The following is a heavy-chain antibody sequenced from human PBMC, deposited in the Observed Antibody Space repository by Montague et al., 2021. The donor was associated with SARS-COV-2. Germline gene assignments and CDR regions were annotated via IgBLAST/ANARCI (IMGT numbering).Heavy chain of an antibody. D-gene: IGHD3-10*01. CDR2: IYYSGTT. J-gene: IGHJ4*02. CDR3: ARGMIRGVTTPFDY. CDR1: SGSIISSGYY. Sequence: SETLSLTCSVSSGSIISSGYYWGWIRQPPGKELEWIGNIYYSGTTYYXXXLQSRGTISVDTSRNHLSLRLSSVTAADTAVYFCARGMIRGVTTPFDYWGQGGQVTVTS. V-gene: IGHV4-39*02.